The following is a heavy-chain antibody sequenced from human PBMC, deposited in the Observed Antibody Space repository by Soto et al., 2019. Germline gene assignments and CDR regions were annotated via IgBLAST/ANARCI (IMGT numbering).Heavy chain of an antibody. J-gene: IGHJ6*02. Sequence: GSLRLSCAASGFTFSSYEMNWVRQAPGKGLEWVSYISSSGSTIYYADSVKGRFTIPRDNAKNSLYLQMNSLRAEDTAVYYCASRQVLSYYYYGMDVWGQGTTVTVSS. CDR2: ISSSGSTI. CDR1: GFTFSSYE. D-gene: IGHD2-8*01. CDR3: ASRQVLSYYYYGMDV. V-gene: IGHV3-48*03.